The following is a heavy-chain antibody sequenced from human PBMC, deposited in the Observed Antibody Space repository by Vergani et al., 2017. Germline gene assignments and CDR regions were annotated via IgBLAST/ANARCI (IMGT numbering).Heavy chain of an antibody. J-gene: IGHJ4*02. D-gene: IGHD2-8*01. CDR2: ISGNNDDV. CDR1: GFRFETYI. Sequence: EVQLVESGGGPVKIGESLRLSCAASGFRFETYIMNWVRQAPGKGLEWVSSISGNNDDVYYADSVKGRFTISRDNAKNSLYLDMSSLRAEDTAVYYCWDTNYANSWDFWGQGALVTVSS. V-gene: IGHV3-21*02. CDR3: WDTNYANSWDF.